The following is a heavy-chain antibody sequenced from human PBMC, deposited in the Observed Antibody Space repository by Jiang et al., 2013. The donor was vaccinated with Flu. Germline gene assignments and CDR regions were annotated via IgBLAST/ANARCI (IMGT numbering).Heavy chain of an antibody. V-gene: IGHV6-1*01. D-gene: IGHD6-19*01. CDR1: GDSVSSNSAA. CDR2: TYYRSKWYN. CDR3: ARDDSSGWEPDYYYGMDV. J-gene: IGHJ6*02. Sequence: QTLSLTCAISGDSVSSNSAAWNWIRQSPSRGLEWLGRTYYRSKWYNDYAVSVKSRITINPDTSKNQFSLQLNSATPEDTAVYYCARDDSSGWEPDYYYGMDVWGQGTTVTVSS.